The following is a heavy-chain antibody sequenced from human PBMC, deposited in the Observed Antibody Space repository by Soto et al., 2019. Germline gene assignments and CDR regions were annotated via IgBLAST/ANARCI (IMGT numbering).Heavy chain of an antibody. V-gene: IGHV2-5*02. CDR3: AHRLTMYQGPDAFDI. Sequence: QITLKESGPTLVKPTQTLTLTWTCSGISLSTSGVGVGWIRQPPGKALVWLALIYWDDDKRYSPSLKSRLTTTKDTSKNQVVLTMTNMDPVDTATYYCAHRLTMYQGPDAFDIWGQGTMVTVSS. CDR2: IYWDDDK. D-gene: IGHD2-2*01. CDR1: GISLSTSGVG. J-gene: IGHJ3*02.